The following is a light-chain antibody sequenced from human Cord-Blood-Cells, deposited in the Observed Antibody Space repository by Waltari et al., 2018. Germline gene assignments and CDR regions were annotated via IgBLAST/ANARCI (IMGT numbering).Light chain of an antibody. CDR3: SSYTSSSTLV. V-gene: IGLV2-14*01. Sequence: PGQSLPISCTGTSRDVGGYNYVSWYQQHPGKAPKLMLYEVSNRPSGVSNRFSGSKSGHTASLTISGLQAEDGADYYCSSYTSSSTLVFGGGTKLTVL. CDR2: EVS. CDR1: SRDVGGYNY. J-gene: IGLJ2*01.